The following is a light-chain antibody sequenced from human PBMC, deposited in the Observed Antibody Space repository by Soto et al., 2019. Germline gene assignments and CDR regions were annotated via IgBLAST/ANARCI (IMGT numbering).Light chain of an antibody. CDR2: AAS. J-gene: IGKJ1*01. CDR1: PDISTY. CDR3: QKYHSAPRT. V-gene: IGKV1-27*01. Sequence: DLQMPQSPSSVAASVVDRVTITCRARPDISTYLAWYQQKPGKVPKLLIYAASTMQSGVPSRFSGSGSGTDFTLTISSLEPEDIATYYCQKYHSAPRTFGQGTKVDIK.